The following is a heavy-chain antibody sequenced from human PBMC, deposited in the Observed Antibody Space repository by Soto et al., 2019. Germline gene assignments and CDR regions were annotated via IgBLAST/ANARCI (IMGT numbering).Heavy chain of an antibody. Sequence: QVQLVESGGGVVQPGRSRRLSCAASGFTFSNYGMHWVRQAPGKGLEWVAAISYDGTNEYYADSVKGRFTISRDDTDNTLFVQINSLRPEDTAVYYCAKVLEAFGGPFGSDIWGQGTRVTVSS. J-gene: IGHJ3*02. D-gene: IGHD3-10*01. V-gene: IGHV3-30*18. CDR2: ISYDGTNE. CDR1: GFTFSNYG. CDR3: AKVLEAFGGPFGSDI.